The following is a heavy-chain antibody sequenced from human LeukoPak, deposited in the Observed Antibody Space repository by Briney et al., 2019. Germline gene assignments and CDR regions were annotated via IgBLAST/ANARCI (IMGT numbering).Heavy chain of an antibody. CDR2: INSDGSST. CDR1: GFTFSSYW. J-gene: IGHJ4*02. Sequence: GGSLRLSCAASGFTFSSYWMHWVRQAPGKELVWVSRINSDGSSTNYADSVKGRFTISRDNAKNTLYLQMNSLRAEDTAVYYCARDHGDYYFDYWGQGTLVTVSS. V-gene: IGHV3-74*01. CDR3: ARDHGDYYFDY. D-gene: IGHD4-17*01.